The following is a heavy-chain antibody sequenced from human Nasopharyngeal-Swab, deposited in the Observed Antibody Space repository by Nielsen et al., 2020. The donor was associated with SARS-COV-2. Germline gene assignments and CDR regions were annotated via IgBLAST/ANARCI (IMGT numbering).Heavy chain of an antibody. Sequence: ASVKVSCKVSGYTLTELSMHWVRQAPGQGLEWMGWINPNSGGTNYAQKFQGRVTMTRDTSISTAYMELSRLRSDDTAVYYCARAWYSSSSQFDPWGQGTLVTVSS. CDR3: ARAWYSSSSQFDP. D-gene: IGHD6-13*01. CDR2: INPNSGGT. V-gene: IGHV1-2*02. CDR1: GYTLTELS. J-gene: IGHJ5*02.